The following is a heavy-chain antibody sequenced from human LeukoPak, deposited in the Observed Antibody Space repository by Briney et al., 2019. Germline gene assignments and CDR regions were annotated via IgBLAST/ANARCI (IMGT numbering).Heavy chain of an antibody. CDR3: ARETYNWNDYYYYGMDV. Sequence: PGGSLRLSCATSGFTFSSYTMNWVRQSPGKGLEWIAYIDSSSNTIYYADSVKGRFTISRDNSKNTLYLQMNSLRAEDTAVYYCARETYNWNDYYYYGMDVWGQGTTVTVSS. V-gene: IGHV3-48*01. CDR1: GFTFSSYT. D-gene: IGHD1-20*01. CDR2: IDSSSNTI. J-gene: IGHJ6*02.